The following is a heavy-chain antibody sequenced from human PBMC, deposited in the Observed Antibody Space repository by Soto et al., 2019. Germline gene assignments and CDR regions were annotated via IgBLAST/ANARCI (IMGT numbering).Heavy chain of an antibody. CDR2: IYYSGSA. D-gene: IGHD6-19*01. CDR3: AKWLAVAGTHWFDP. J-gene: IGHJ5*02. Sequence: SETLSLTCTVSGGSISSNRYYWGWIRQPPGKGLEWIGSIYYSGSAYYNPSLKSRVTMSVDTSKNQFSLKLSSVTAADMAVYYCAKWLAVAGTHWFDPWGQGTLVTVSS. V-gene: IGHV4-39*01. CDR1: GGSISSNRYY.